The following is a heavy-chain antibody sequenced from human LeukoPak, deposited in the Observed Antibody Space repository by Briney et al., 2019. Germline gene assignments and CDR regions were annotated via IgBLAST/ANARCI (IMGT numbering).Heavy chain of an antibody. D-gene: IGHD6-13*01. CDR1: GYIFTDYY. V-gene: IGHV1/OR15-1*02. J-gene: IGHJ6*02. Sequence: ASVKVSCKASGYIFTDYYMHWVRQAPGQELGWMGRINPNSGGTNYAQKFQGRVTMTRDTSISTAYTELSSLRSEDTATYYCARDLAAAGKRDYGMDVWGQGTTVTVSS. CDR2: INPNSGGT. CDR3: ARDLAAAGKRDYGMDV.